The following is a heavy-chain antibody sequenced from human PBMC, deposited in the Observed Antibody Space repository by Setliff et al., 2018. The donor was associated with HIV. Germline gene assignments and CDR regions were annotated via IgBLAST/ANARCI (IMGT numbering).Heavy chain of an antibody. Sequence: ASVKVSCKASAYTFTAYYIHWVRQAPGQGLEWMGCINPNSGDKNYEQRFRGRLTMTRDTSVNTAYMELSRLTSDVTAVYYCAGVISQFSDWQKDYFQYWGQGTLVTVSS. CDR2: INPNSGDK. J-gene: IGHJ4*02. V-gene: IGHV1-2*02. CDR3: AGVISQFSDWQKDYFQY. D-gene: IGHD3-9*01. CDR1: AYTFTAYY.